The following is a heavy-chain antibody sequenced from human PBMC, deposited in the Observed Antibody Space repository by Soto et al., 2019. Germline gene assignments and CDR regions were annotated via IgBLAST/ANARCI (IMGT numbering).Heavy chain of an antibody. J-gene: IGHJ4*02. V-gene: IGHV4-39*01. CDR3: ARLPAAVPHY. Sequence: QVQLQESGPGLVMPSETLSLTCTVSGDSISGSPYFWGWIRQPPGKRLEWIGSIFYDGYTLYTPPLKSRATITGDTSKNQFSLSLTSVAAADTAIYFCARLPAAVPHYWGQGILVTVSS. CDR2: IFYDGYT. CDR1: GDSISGSPYF. D-gene: IGHD6-13*01.